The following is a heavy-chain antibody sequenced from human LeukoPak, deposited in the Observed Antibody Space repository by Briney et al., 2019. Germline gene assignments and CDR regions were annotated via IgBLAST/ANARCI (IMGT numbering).Heavy chain of an antibody. J-gene: IGHJ6*03. V-gene: IGHV3-21*01. CDR2: VTSSSSYI. Sequence: GGSLRLSCAASGFTFSRYSMNWVRQAPGKGLEWVSSVTSSSSYIKYADSVEGRFTISRDNAKNSLYLQMNSLRAEDTAVYYCARVGTAMVTIVAPYYMDVWGKGTTVTVSS. CDR1: GFTFSRYS. D-gene: IGHD5-18*01. CDR3: ARVGTAMVTIVAPYYMDV.